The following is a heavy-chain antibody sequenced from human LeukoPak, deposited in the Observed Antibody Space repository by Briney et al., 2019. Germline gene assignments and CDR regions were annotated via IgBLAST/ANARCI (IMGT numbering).Heavy chain of an antibody. CDR3: ARSKAYCSSTSCYRFDY. J-gene: IGHJ4*02. Sequence: SETLSLTXAVYGGSFSGYYWSWIRQPPGKGLEWIGEINHSGSTNYNPSLKSRVTISVDTSKTQFSLKLSSVTAADTAVYYCARSKAYCSSTSCYRFDYWGQGTLVTVSS. V-gene: IGHV4-34*01. CDR1: GGSFSGYY. CDR2: INHSGST. D-gene: IGHD2-2*01.